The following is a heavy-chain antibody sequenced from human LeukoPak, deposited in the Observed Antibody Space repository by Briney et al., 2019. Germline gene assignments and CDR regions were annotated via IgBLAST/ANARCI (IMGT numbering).Heavy chain of an antibody. CDR3: ARPNLTSGTYYIDY. V-gene: IGHV5-51*01. CDR2: VFPGDSDT. Sequence: GEPLKISCKGSRYGFINYWIGWVRQMPGKGLEWMGIVFPGDSDTRYSPSFQGQVTISVDKSISTAYLQWSSLKASDTAMYYCARPNLTSGTYYIDYWGQGTLVTVSS. D-gene: IGHD3-10*01. J-gene: IGHJ4*02. CDR1: RYGFINYW.